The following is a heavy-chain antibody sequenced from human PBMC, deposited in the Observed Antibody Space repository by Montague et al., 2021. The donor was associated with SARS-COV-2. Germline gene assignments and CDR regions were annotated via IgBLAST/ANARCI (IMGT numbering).Heavy chain of an antibody. J-gene: IGHJ4*02. V-gene: IGHV4-39*01. CDR2: LFYSGSS. Sequence: SETLSLTCTVAGGSISSSNYYWGWIRQPPGKGLEWIGSLFYSGSSFYKPSLKSRVTISVDTSKNQFSLRLSSVTAADTAVYYCVAEWLAIYYFDFWGQGTLVIVSS. CDR3: VAEWLAIYYFDF. CDR1: GGSISSSNYY. D-gene: IGHD6-19*01.